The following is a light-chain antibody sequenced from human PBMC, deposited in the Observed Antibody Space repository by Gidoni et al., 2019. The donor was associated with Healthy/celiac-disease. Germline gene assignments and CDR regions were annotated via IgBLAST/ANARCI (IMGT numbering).Light chain of an antibody. Sequence: DVVMPQSPLSLPVPPEKPASISCRSSQSLLHSNVYDYLDWYLQKPGQSPQLLIYLGSNRASGVPDRFSGSGSGTDFTLKISRVEAEDVGIYYCMQALQTTITFGQGTRLDIK. CDR1: QSLLHSNVYDY. V-gene: IGKV2-28*01. CDR3: MQALQTTIT. CDR2: LGS. J-gene: IGKJ5*01.